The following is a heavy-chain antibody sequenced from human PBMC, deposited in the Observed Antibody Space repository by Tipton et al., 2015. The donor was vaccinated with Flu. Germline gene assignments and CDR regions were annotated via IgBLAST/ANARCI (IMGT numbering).Heavy chain of an antibody. D-gene: IGHD3-10*01. CDR1: GGSISSSSYY. Sequence: TLSLTCPVSGGSISSSSYYWGWIRQPPGKGLEWIGSIYYSGSTYYNPSLKSRVTISVDTSKNQFSLKLSSVTAADTAVYYCARNPGDGAFDIWGQGTMVTVSS. CDR2: IYYSGST. V-gene: IGHV4-39*07. CDR3: ARNPGDGAFDI. J-gene: IGHJ3*02.